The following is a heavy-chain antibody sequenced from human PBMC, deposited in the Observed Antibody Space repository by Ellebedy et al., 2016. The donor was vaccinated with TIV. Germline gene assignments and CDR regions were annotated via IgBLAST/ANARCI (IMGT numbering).Heavy chain of an antibody. CDR3: ARDVDYDSSGFNRYYYYGMDV. V-gene: IGHV3-23*01. Sequence: GGSLRLXCAASGFTFSSYAMSWVRQAPGKGLEWVSAISGSGGSTYYADSVKGRFTISRDNAKNSLYLQMNSLRAEDTAVYYCARDVDYDSSGFNRYYYYGMDVWGQGTTVTVSS. CDR2: ISGSGGST. J-gene: IGHJ6*02. CDR1: GFTFSSYA. D-gene: IGHD3-22*01.